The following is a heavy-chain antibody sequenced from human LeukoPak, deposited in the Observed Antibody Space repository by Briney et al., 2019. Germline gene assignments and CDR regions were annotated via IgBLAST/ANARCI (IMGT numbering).Heavy chain of an antibody. CDR3: ASPGSGLVPALYY. J-gene: IGHJ4*02. CDR2: IYPGDSDT. D-gene: IGHD6-19*01. V-gene: IGHV5-51*01. Sequence: GALLKISCKGSGSSFSSYWIGCGRQMPGKGLEWMGIIYPGDSDTRYSPSFQGQVTISADKSISTAYLQWSSLKASDTAMYYCASPGSGLVPALYYWGQGTLVTVSS. CDR1: GSSFSSYW.